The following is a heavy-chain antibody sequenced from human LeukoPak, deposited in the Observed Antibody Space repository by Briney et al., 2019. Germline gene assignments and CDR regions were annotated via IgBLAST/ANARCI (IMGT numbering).Heavy chain of an antibody. CDR3: ARASGYGITIFGGLGYFDY. CDR2: INPSGGST. V-gene: IGHV1-46*01. D-gene: IGHD3-3*01. J-gene: IGHJ4*02. Sequence: ASVKVSCKASGYTFTSYYMHWVRQAPGQGLEWMGIINPSGGSTSYAQKFQGRVTITADKSTSTAYMELSSLRSEDTAAYYCARASGYGITIFGGLGYFDYWGQGTLVTVSS. CDR1: GYTFTSYY.